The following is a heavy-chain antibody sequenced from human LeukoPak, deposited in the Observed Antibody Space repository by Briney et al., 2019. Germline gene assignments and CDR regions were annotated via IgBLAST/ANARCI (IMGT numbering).Heavy chain of an antibody. Sequence: SETLSLTCTVSGGSISSSRYYWSWIRQPAGKGLEWIGRIYTSGSTNYNPSLKSRVTMSVDTSKNQFSLKLSSVTAADTAVYYCARQLRYFDWLLSPWNAFDIWGQGTMVTVSS. CDR1: GGSISSSRYY. CDR2: IYTSGST. CDR3: ARQLRYFDWLLSPWNAFDI. D-gene: IGHD3-9*01. J-gene: IGHJ3*02. V-gene: IGHV4-61*02.